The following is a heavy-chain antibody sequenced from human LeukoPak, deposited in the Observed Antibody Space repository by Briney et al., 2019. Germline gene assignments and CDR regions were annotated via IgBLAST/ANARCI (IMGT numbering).Heavy chain of an antibody. CDR1: GYTFTTYG. CDR2: ISAYTGNT. CDR3: ARGQSGGYLSPSDY. D-gene: IGHD1-26*01. V-gene: IGHV1-18*01. Sequence: ASVKVSCKASGYTFTTYGGSWVRQAPGQGLEWMGWISAYTGNTNYAQKLRGRVTMTTDTSTSTAYMELRSLRSDDTAVYYCARGQSGGYLSPSDYWGQGTLVTVSS. J-gene: IGHJ4*02.